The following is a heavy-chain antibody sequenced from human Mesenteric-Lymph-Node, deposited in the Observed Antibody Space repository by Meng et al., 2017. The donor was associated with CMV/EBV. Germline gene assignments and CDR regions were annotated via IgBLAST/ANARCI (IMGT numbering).Heavy chain of an antibody. CDR3: ALQGSPFDY. CDR2: INPDSGGT. Sequence: ASVKVSCKASGYTFTDNYIHWVRQAPGQGLEWMGWINPDSGGTKYAQKFQGRLTMTRNTSISTAYMELSSLRSEDTAVYYCALQGSPFDYWGQGTLVTVSS. V-gene: IGHV1-2*02. J-gene: IGHJ4*02. CDR1: GYTFTDNY. D-gene: IGHD5-24*01.